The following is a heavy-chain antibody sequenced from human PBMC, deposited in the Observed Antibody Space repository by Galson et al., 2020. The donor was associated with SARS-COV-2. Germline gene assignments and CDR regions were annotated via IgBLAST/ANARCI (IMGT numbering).Heavy chain of an antibody. D-gene: IGHD2-2*01. CDR2: IIPLFGTT. V-gene: IGHV1-69*13. CDR1: GGTFSSFA. Sequence: SVKVSCKASGGTFSSFALNWVRQAPGRGLEWMGGIIPLFGTTNYAQKFRGRVTITADESTGTAFMELNSLRSEDTALYYCARGRDIVVTPADDHVTFDVWGQGTMVTVST. J-gene: IGHJ3*01. CDR3: ARGRDIVVTPADDHVTFDV.